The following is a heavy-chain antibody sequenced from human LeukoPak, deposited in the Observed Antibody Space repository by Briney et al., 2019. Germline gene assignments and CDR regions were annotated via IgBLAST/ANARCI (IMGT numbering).Heavy chain of an antibody. Sequence: SQTLSLTCAISGDSVSSYSAAWSWIRQSPSRGLEWLGRTYYRSKWYNDYAVSVKSRITINPDTSKNQFSLQLTSVTPEDSAVYYCARSGGHDAFDIWGQGTMVTVSS. J-gene: IGHJ3*02. CDR1: GDSVSSYSAA. V-gene: IGHV6-1*01. CDR3: ARSGGHDAFDI. D-gene: IGHD4-23*01. CDR2: TYYRSKWYN.